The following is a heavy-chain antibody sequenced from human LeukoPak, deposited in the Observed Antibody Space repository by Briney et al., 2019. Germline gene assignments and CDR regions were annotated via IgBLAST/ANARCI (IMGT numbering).Heavy chain of an antibody. CDR2: ISAYNGNT. J-gene: IGHJ4*02. CDR3: ARDGLRLGELSPTPDY. Sequence: ASVKVSCKASDYTFTSYGISWVRQAPGQGLVWMGWISAYNGNTNYAQKLQGRVTMTTDTSMSTAYMELRSLRSDDTAVYYCARDGLRLGELSPTPDYWGQGTLVTVSS. D-gene: IGHD3-16*02. CDR1: DYTFTSYG. V-gene: IGHV1-18*01.